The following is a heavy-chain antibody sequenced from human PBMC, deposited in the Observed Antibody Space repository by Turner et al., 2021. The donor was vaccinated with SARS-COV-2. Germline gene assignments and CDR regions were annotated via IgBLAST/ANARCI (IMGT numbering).Heavy chain of an antibody. CDR3: ARRGDY. J-gene: IGHJ4*02. CDR2: IYYSGGT. Sequence: QLQLQESGPGLVKPSETLSLTCTVSGGSISDTLYYWGWIRQTPGKGLEWIGSIYYSGGTYFYNPSLKSRVAMSVDTSKNQFSLKLSSVTAADTAVYYCARRGDYWGQGMLVTVSS. D-gene: IGHD3-16*01. CDR1: GGSISDTLYY. V-gene: IGHV4-39*01.